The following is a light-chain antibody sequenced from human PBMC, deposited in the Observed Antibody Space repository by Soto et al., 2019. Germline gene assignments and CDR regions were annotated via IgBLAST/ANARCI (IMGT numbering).Light chain of an antibody. J-gene: IGKJ1*01. CDR2: DAS. CDR3: QQYNSYPWT. CDR1: QSISSW. V-gene: IGKV1-5*01. Sequence: DIQMTQSPSTLSASVGDRVTITCRASQSISSWLAWYQQKPGKAPKLLIYDASSLESGGPSRFSGSGSGTEFTLPISSLQPDDVATYYCQQYNSYPWTCGQGTKWISN.